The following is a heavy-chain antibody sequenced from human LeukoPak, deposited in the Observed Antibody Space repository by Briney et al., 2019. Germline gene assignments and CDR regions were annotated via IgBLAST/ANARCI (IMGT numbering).Heavy chain of an antibody. Sequence: GGSLRLSCAASGFTFSSYGIHWVRQAPGKGLEWVAFIRYDGNNKYYADSVKGRFTISRDNSKNTLYLQMNSLRAEDTAVYYCARGGKIALAGTRSPQYFQHWGQGTLVTVSS. CDR3: ARGGKIALAGTRSPQYFQH. CDR1: GFTFSSYG. CDR2: IRYDGNNK. D-gene: IGHD6-19*01. V-gene: IGHV3-30*02. J-gene: IGHJ1*01.